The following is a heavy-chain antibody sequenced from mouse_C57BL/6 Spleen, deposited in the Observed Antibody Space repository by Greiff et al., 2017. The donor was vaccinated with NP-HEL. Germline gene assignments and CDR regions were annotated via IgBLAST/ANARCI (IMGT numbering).Heavy chain of an antibody. CDR2: IYPRDGST. J-gene: IGHJ2*01. D-gene: IGHD2-4*01. CDR3: ARIRDYDGYYFDY. Sequence: QVQLQQSGPELVKPGASVKLSCKASGYTFTSYDINWVKQRPGQGLEWIGWIYPRDGSTKYNETFKGKSTLTVDTSSSTAYMELHSLTSEDSAVYCCARIRDYDGYYFDYWGQGTTLTVSS. V-gene: IGHV1-85*01. CDR1: GYTFTSYD.